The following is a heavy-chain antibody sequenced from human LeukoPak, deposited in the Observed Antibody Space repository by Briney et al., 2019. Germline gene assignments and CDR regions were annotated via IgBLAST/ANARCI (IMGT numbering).Heavy chain of an antibody. J-gene: IGHJ6*03. Sequence: SETLSLTCTVSGGSISSSSYYWGWIRQPPGKGLEWIGSIYYSGSTYYNPSLKSRVTISVYTSKNQFSLKLSSVTAADTAVYYCARDRALQTSYYDFWSGYLSYYYYYYMDVWGKGTTVTVSS. CDR2: IYYSGST. V-gene: IGHV4-39*07. CDR3: ARDRALQTSYYDFWSGYLSYYYYYYMDV. CDR1: GGSISSSSYY. D-gene: IGHD3-3*01.